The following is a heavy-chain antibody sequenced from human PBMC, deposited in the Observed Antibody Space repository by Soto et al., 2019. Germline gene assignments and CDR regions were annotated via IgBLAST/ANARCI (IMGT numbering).Heavy chain of an antibody. D-gene: IGHD3-9*01. V-gene: IGHV3-66*01. CDR3: ARSLDGNYYYGMDV. J-gene: IGHJ6*02. CDR1: GFTVSSHY. CDR2: LYSNGRT. Sequence: EVQLVESGGGLVQPGGSLRLSCAASGFTVSSHYMTWVRQAPGKGLDWVSLLYSNGRTYYADSVKGRFTISRDSSKNTVYLQLNSLRAQDTAVYYCARSLDGNYYYGMDVWGQGTTVIVS.